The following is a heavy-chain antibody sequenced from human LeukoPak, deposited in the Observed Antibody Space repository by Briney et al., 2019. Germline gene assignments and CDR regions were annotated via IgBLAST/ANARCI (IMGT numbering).Heavy chain of an antibody. CDR2: ITKSGDYI. J-gene: IGHJ4*02. V-gene: IGHV3-21*01. CDR1: GFTFSSYN. Sequence: GGSLRLSCAASGFTFSSYNMNWVRQAPGKGLEWVSAITKSGDYIYYADSVKGRFTISRDNAENSLYLQMNSLRAEDTAVYYCAGDRSTALDYWGQGTLVTVSS. CDR3: AGDRSTALDY. D-gene: IGHD4-17*01.